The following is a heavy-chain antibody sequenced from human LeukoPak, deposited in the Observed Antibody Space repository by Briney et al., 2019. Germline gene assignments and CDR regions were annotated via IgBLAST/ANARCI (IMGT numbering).Heavy chain of an antibody. V-gene: IGHV1-2*02. CDR2: INPKRGVT. J-gene: IGHJ3*01. CDR1: GYTFTDYY. Sequence: ASLKVSCKASGYTFTDYYIHWMRQAPGQGLEWMGWINPKRGVTTYAQKFQGRVTMTRDTSITTAYMELTRLRSDDTTIYYCARERNYGDYGNAFDVWGQGTKATVSS. CDR3: ARERNYGDYGNAFDV. D-gene: IGHD4-17*01.